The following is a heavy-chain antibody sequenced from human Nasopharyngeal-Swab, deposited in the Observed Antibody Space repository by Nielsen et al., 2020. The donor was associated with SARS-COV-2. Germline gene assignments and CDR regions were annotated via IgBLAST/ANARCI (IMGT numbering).Heavy chain of an antibody. CDR3: APVVSSSSPP. V-gene: IGHV1-69*13. CDR2: IIPIFGSA. J-gene: IGHJ5*02. CDR1: GVSFSSYA. D-gene: IGHD6-13*01. Sequence: SVKVSCKLSGVSFSSYAISWMQQAPGQGLEWMGGIIPIFGSANYAQKFQGRVTITADESTSTAYMELSSLRSEDTAVYYCAPVVSSSSPPWGQGTLVTVSS.